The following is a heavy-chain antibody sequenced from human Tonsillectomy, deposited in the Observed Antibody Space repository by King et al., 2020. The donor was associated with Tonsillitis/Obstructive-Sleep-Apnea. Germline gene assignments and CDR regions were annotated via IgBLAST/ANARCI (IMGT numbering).Heavy chain of an antibody. CDR3: ARTSPRYCSGGSCYSGYYYMDV. CDR2: IDWDDDK. Sequence: TLKESGPALVKPTQTLTLTCTFSGFSLSTSGMCVSWIRQPPGKALEWLARIDWDDDKYYSTSLKTRRTISKDTSKNQVVLTMTNMEPVDTATYYCARTSPRYCSGGSCYSGYYYMDVWGKGTTVTVSS. J-gene: IGHJ6*03. CDR1: GFSLSTSGMC. V-gene: IGHV2-70*11. D-gene: IGHD2-15*01.